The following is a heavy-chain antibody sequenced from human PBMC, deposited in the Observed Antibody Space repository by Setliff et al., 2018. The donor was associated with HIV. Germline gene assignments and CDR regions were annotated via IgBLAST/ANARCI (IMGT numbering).Heavy chain of an antibody. CDR2: IYISGST. J-gene: IGHJ5*02. Sequence: LSLTCTVSGDSISSYYWSWIRQPAGKGLEWIGHIYISGSTNYNPSSNSRVTMSVDTSKNQFSLRLTSVTAADTAMYHCARDRSSGWSKDWFDTWGQGILVTVSS. CDR1: GDSISSYY. D-gene: IGHD6-19*01. CDR3: ARDRSSGWSKDWFDT. V-gene: IGHV4-4*07.